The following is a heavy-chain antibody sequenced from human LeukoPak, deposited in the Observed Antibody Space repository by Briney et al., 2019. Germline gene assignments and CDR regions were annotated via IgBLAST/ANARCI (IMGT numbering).Heavy chain of an antibody. Sequence: ASVKVSCKASGYTFTSYGISWVRQAPGQGLEWMGWISAYNGNTNYAQKLQGRVTMTTDTSTSTAYMELRSLRSDDTAVYYCARGQMSYDSSGYLDPVEYFDYWGQGTLVTVSS. CDR1: GYTFTSYG. CDR3: ARGQMSYDSSGYLDPVEYFDY. J-gene: IGHJ4*02. CDR2: ISAYNGNT. V-gene: IGHV1-18*01. D-gene: IGHD3-22*01.